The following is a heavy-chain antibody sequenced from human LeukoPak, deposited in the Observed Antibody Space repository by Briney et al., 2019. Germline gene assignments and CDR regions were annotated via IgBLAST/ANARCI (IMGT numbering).Heavy chain of an antibody. CDR3: ARELADYDFWSGTLYFDY. V-gene: IGHV4-30-2*01. Sequence: SETLSLTCAVSGGSISSGGYSWSWIRQPPGKGLEWIGYIYHSGSTYYNPSLKSRVTISVDRSKNQFSLKLSSVTAADTAVYYCARELADYDFWSGTLYFDYWGQGTLVTVSS. D-gene: IGHD3-3*01. J-gene: IGHJ4*02. CDR2: IYHSGST. CDR1: GGSISSGGYS.